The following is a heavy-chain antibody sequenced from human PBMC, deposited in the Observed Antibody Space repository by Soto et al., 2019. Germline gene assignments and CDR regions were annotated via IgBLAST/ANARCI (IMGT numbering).Heavy chain of an antibody. D-gene: IGHD6-6*01. V-gene: IGHV1-69*13. CDR2: IIPIFGTA. CDR1: GGTFSSYA. J-gene: IGHJ4*02. Sequence: SVKVSSKASGGTFSSYAISWVRQAPGQGLEWMGGIIPIFGTATYAQKFQGRVTITAAESTSTAYMELSSLRSEDTAVYYCARRTYSSSSGRPFDFWGQGTLVAVSS. CDR3: ARRTYSSSSGRPFDF.